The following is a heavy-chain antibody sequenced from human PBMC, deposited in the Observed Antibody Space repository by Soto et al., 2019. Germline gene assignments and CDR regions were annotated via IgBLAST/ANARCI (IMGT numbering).Heavy chain of an antibody. V-gene: IGHV4-34*01. J-gene: IGHJ4*02. Sequence: PSETRSLTCAVYGGSFSGYYWSWIRQPPGKGLEWIGEINHSGSTNYNPSLKSRVTISVDTSKNQFSLKLSSVTAADTAVYYCARVAVAGTRFDYWGQGTLVTVS. CDR3: ARVAVAGTRFDY. CDR2: INHSGST. D-gene: IGHD6-19*01. CDR1: GGSFSGYY.